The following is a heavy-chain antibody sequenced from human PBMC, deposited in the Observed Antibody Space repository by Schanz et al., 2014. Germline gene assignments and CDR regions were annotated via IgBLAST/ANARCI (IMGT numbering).Heavy chain of an antibody. CDR2: ITYNGGTI. CDR3: ARDRRNADLDY. CDR1: GITFSTYS. J-gene: IGHJ4*02. D-gene: IGHD1-1*01. V-gene: IGHV3-48*01. Sequence: EVHLVESGGGLVQPGGSLRLSCAASGITFSTYSFNWVRQAPGKGLEWISYITYNGGTIYYADSVKGRFTISRDNAKNSLYLEMNGLRAEDTARYYCARDRRNADLDYWGQGTLVTVSS.